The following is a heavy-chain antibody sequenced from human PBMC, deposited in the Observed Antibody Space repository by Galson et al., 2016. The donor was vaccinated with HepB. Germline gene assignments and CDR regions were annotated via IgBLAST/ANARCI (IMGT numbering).Heavy chain of an antibody. CDR3: ARDLLYFDA. CDR2: IYRGGST. V-gene: IGHV3-66*01. J-gene: IGHJ4*02. Sequence: SLRLSCAASTFTVNSNHMSWVRQAPGKGLEWVSIIYRGGSTNYPESVNGRFTISRDNAKNTVYLQLNSLRDEDTAVYYCARDLLYFDAWGVGTLVIVSS. CDR1: TFTVNSNH.